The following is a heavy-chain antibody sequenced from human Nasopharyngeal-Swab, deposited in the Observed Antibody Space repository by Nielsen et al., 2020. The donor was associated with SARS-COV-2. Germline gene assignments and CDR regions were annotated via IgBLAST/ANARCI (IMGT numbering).Heavy chain of an antibody. J-gene: IGHJ6*02. CDR2: ISAYNGNT. CDR3: ARDGGYCSGGSCYLPSYYYYGMDV. CDR1: GYTFTSYG. V-gene: IGHV1-18*01. D-gene: IGHD2-15*01. Sequence: ASVQVSCKASGYTFTSYGISWVRQAPGQGLEWMGWISAYNGNTNYAQKLQGRVTMTTDTSTSTAYMELRSLRSDDTAVYYCARDGGYCSGGSCYLPSYYYYGMDVWGQGTTVTVSS.